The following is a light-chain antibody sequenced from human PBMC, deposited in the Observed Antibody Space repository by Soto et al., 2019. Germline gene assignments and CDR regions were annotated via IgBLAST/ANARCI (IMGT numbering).Light chain of an antibody. J-gene: IGKJ4*01. V-gene: IGKV3-15*01. Sequence: EIVMTQSPVTLSVSPGERATLSCRASQSVSSNLAWYQQKPGQAPRLLIYVTSTRATGIPARFSGSGSGTDFTLTISTLQSEDFAVYYCQQYNKWPLTFGGGTKVEIK. CDR3: QQYNKWPLT. CDR2: VTS. CDR1: QSVSSN.